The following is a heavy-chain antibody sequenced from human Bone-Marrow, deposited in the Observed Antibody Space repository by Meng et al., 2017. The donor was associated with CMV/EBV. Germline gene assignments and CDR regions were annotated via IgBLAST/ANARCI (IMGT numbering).Heavy chain of an antibody. V-gene: IGHV3-7*04. D-gene: IGHD3-3*01. CDR3: AKEGPGENYDFWSGYVRYYLDH. CDR1: GFTFSRYW. J-gene: IGHJ4*02. Sequence: GGSLRLSCAASGFTFSRYWMNWVRQAPGKGLEWVANINQDGSEKYYVDSVKGRFTISRDDAKNSLYLQMNSLRAEDTAVYYCAKEGPGENYDFWSGYVRYYLDHWGQGTLVTVSS. CDR2: INQDGSEK.